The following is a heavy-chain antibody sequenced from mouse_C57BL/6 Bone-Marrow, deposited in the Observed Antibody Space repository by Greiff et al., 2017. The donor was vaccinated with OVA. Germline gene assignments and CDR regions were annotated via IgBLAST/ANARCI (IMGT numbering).Heavy chain of an antibody. J-gene: IGHJ3*01. CDR2: ISDGGSYT. D-gene: IGHD2-5*01. Sequence: EVQRVESGGGLVKPGGSLKLSCAASGFTFSSYAMSWVRQTPEKRLEWVATISDGGSYTSYPDNVKGRFTISRDNAKNNLYLQMSHLKSEDTAMYYCARDHYSNYDWFAYWGQGTLVTVSA. V-gene: IGHV5-4*01. CDR1: GFTFSSYA. CDR3: ARDHYSNYDWFAY.